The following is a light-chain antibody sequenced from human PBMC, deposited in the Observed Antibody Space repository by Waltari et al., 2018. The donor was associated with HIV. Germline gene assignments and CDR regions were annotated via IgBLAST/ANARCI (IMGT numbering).Light chain of an antibody. V-gene: IGLV2-23*02. CDR2: EVS. CDR3: CSYAGSYYV. Sequence: QSALTQPASVSGSPGQSITISCTGTSSDVGRYTLVSWYQQHPGKAPKLMISEVSKRPSGVSNRFSGSNSGNTASLTISGLQAEDEADYYCCSYAGSYYVFGTGTKVTVL. J-gene: IGLJ1*01. CDR1: SSDVGRYTL.